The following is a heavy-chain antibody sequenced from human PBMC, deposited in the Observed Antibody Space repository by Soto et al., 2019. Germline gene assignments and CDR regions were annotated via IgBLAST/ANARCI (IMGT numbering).Heavy chain of an antibody. CDR2: ISYDGSNK. Sequence: QVQLVESGGGVVQPGRSLRLSCAASGFTFSSYAMHWVRQAPGKGLEWVAVISYDGSNKYYADSVKGRFTISRDNSKNTLYLQMNSLRAEATAVYYCDRANSGSYYPADYWGQGTLVTVSS. V-gene: IGHV3-30-3*01. D-gene: IGHD1-26*01. CDR1: GFTFSSYA. J-gene: IGHJ4*02. CDR3: DRANSGSYYPADY.